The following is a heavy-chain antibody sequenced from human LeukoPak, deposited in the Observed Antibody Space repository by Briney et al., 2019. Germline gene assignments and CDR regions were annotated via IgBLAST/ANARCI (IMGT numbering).Heavy chain of an antibody. CDR1: GGTISSGGYY. CDR3: ARTTVTLSTYYFDY. J-gene: IGHJ4*02. V-gene: IGHV4-31*03. CDR2: IYYSGST. Sequence: SQTLSLTCTVSGGTISSGGYYWSWIRQHPGKGLEWIGYIYYSGSTYYNPSLKSRVTISVDTSKNQFSLKLSSVTAADTAVYYCARTTVTLSTYYFDYWGQGTLVTVSS. D-gene: IGHD4-11*01.